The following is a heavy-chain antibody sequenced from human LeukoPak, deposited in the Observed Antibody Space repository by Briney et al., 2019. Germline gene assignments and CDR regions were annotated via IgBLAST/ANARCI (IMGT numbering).Heavy chain of an antibody. CDR2: INPNSGGT. CDR1: GYTFTGYY. D-gene: IGHD2-2*01. CDR3: ARDTPLSPHFDY. V-gene: IGHV1-2*02. J-gene: IGHJ4*02. Sequence: ASVKVSCKASGYTFTGYYMRWVRQAPGQGLEWMGWINPNSGGTNYAQKFQGRVTMTRDTSISTAYMELSRLRSDDTAVYYCARDTPLSPHFDYWGQGTLVTVSS.